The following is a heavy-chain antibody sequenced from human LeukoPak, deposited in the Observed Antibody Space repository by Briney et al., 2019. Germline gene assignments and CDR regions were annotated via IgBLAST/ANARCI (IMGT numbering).Heavy chain of an antibody. Sequence: GASVTVSCKASVYTFTSYDINWVRQATGQGLEWMGWMNPNGGNTGYAQKFQGRVTMTRNTSISTAYMELSSLRSEDTAVYYCARVSTYYYDSSGYTRFDYWGQGTLVTVSS. D-gene: IGHD3-22*01. J-gene: IGHJ4*02. CDR3: ARVSTYYYDSSGYTRFDY. CDR1: VYTFTSYD. V-gene: IGHV1-8*01. CDR2: MNPNGGNT.